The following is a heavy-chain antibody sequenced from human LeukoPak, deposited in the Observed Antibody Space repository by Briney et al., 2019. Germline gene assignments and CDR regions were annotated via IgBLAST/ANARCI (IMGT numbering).Heavy chain of an antibody. CDR1: GGSISSYY. J-gene: IGHJ5*02. CDR2: IYTSGST. V-gene: IGHV4-4*07. D-gene: IGHD2-2*01. Sequence: SETLSLTCTVSGGSISSYYWSWIRQPAGKGLEWIGRIYTSGSTNYNPSLKSRVTMSVDTSKNQFSLKLSSVTAADTAVYYCARGIVVVPAPKGWFDPWGQGTLVTVSS. CDR3: ARGIVVVPAPKGWFDP.